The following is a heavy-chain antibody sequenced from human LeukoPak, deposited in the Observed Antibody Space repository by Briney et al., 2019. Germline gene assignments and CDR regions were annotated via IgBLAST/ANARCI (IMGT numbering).Heavy chain of an antibody. Sequence: SQTLSLTCAVSGGSISSGGYSWSWIRQPPGKGLEWIGYIYHSGSTHYNPSLKSRVTISVDRSKNQFSLKLRSATAADTAVYYCASAYSGFDYWGQGSLVTVSS. CDR2: IYHSGST. J-gene: IGHJ4*02. V-gene: IGHV4-30-2*01. CDR3: ASAYSGFDY. D-gene: IGHD2-21*01. CDR1: GGSISSGGYS.